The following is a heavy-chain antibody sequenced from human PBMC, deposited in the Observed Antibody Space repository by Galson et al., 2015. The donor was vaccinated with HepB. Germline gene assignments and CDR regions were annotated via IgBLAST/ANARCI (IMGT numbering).Heavy chain of an antibody. J-gene: IGHJ4*02. D-gene: IGHD3-10*01. CDR2: ISSSSTYI. V-gene: IGHV3-21*05. CDR3: ARTPRGLMNLDY. Sequence: SLRLSCAASGLTFSNYNMNWVRQTPGKGLEWVSFISSSSTYIYYADSMKGRFTISRDNAKNSLFLQMNSLRVEDTAVYYCARTPRGLMNLDYWGQGTLLIVSS. CDR1: GLTFSNYN.